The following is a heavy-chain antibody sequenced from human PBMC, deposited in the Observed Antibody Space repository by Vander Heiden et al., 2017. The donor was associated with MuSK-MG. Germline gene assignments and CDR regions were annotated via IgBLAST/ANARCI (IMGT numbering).Heavy chain of an antibody. Sequence: EVQLLASGGGLVQPGGSLRLSCAASGFTCSSYALSWVRQAPGKGLEWVSAIGGIGGITYYADSVKGRFPISRDNSKNTLYLQMNSLRAEDTAVYYCAKFSTVTTLTAFDYWGQGTLVTVSS. V-gene: IGHV3-23*01. CDR3: AKFSTVTTLTAFDY. D-gene: IGHD4-17*01. CDR2: IGGIGGIT. CDR1: GFTCSSYA. J-gene: IGHJ4*02.